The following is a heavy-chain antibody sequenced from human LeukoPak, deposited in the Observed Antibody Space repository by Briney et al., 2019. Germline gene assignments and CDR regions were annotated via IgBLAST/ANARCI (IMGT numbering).Heavy chain of an antibody. Sequence: GGSLRLSCAASGFTFTSYWMHWVRQPPGKGLVWVSRIEHDGSRTAYADSVTGRFTISRDNARNMVYLQMNSLRAEDTAVYYCATDLGWGQGTLVTVSS. CDR2: IEHDGSRT. V-gene: IGHV3-74*01. CDR3: ATDLG. CDR1: GFTFTSYW. J-gene: IGHJ4*02.